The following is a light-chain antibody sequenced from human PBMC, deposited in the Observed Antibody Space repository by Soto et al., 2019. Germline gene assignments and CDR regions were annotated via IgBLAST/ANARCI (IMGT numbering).Light chain of an antibody. Sequence: DIQMTQSPSTLSASVGDRVTITCRASQSISSWLAWYHQRPGKAPKLLIYKASNLESGVPSRFSGSGSGTELTLTISSLHPDDFATYYCQQYYTYPWTFGPGTKVEIK. J-gene: IGKJ1*01. CDR3: QQYYTYPWT. CDR1: QSISSW. V-gene: IGKV1-5*03. CDR2: KAS.